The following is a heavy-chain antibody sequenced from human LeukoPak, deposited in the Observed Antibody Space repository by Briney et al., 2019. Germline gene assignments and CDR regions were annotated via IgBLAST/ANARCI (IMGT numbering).Heavy chain of an antibody. D-gene: IGHD3-3*02. CDR1: GFTFVDYG. J-gene: IGHJ4*02. V-gene: IGHV3-20*04. Sequence: GSLRLSCATSGFTFVDYGLSWVRRAPGKGLEWLCAINYNGAITDYADSVKGRFTISRDNAKNSLYLRMDSLRAEDTALCYCARDRLGPSFSVSHFDLWGQGTLVTVSS. CDR3: ARDRLGPSFSVSHFDL. CDR2: INYNGAIT.